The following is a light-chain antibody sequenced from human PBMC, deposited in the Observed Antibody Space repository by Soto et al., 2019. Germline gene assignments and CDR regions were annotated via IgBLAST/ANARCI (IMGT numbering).Light chain of an antibody. CDR1: QDIGNS. J-gene: IGKJ3*01. CDR2: DAS. V-gene: IGKV1-33*01. CDR3: QKSDHLPL. Sequence: DIQMTQSPPSLSASAGHRVTITCQASQDIGNSLNWFQHKPGKAPNLVIYDASNLEIGVPSRFSGSGSGTDFTFTISSLRPEDIATYYCQKSDHLPLFGPGTKVESK.